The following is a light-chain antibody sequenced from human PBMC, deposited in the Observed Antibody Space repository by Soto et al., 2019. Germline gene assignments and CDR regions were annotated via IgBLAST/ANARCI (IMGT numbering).Light chain of an antibody. CDR2: DVS. V-gene: IGLV2-11*01. CDR1: SSDVGAYNY. CDR3: CSYAGTYSYV. Sequence: QSALTQPRSVSGSPGQSVTISCTGTSSDVGAYNYVSWYQQHPGKAPKFMIYDVSKRPSGVPDRFSGSKSGNTASLTISRLHAEDEADYCCCSYAGTYSYVFGTGTKVTV. J-gene: IGLJ1*01.